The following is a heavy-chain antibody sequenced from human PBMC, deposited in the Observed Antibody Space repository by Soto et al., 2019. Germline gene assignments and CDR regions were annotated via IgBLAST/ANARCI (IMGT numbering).Heavy chain of an antibody. CDR1: GYTLSSYA. V-gene: IGHV3-23*01. Sequence: EVQLLESGGGLVQPGGSLRLSCAASGYTLSSYAMSWVRQAPGKGLEWVSAISGSGGSTYYADSVKGRFTISRDNSKNTLYLHMNSLRAEDTAVYYCAKDLLEYSSSFYYYGMDVWGQGTTVTVSS. D-gene: IGHD6-6*01. CDR3: AKDLLEYSSSFYYYGMDV. J-gene: IGHJ6*02. CDR2: ISGSGGST.